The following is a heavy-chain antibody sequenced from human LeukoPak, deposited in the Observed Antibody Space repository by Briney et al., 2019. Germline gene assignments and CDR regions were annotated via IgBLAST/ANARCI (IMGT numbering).Heavy chain of an antibody. V-gene: IGHV1-18*01. D-gene: IGHD5-12*01. Sequence: ASVKVSCKASGGTFTSYAISWVRQAPGQGLEWMGWISTYKSHTNYAQKFQGRVTMITDTSTNTAYRELRSLRSEDTAVYYCARDAGEMIVATTFDCCSQGRLVTVPS. CDR3: ARDAGEMIVATTFDC. J-gene: IGHJ4*02. CDR2: ISTYKSHT. CDR1: GGTFTSYA.